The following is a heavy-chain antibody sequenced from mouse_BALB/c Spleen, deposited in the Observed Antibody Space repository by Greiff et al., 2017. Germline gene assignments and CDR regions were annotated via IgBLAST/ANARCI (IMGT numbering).Heavy chain of an antibody. CDR1: GFTFSSYT. V-gene: IGHV5-12-2*01. Sequence: EVKVVESGGGLVQPGGSLKLSCAASGFTFSSYTMSWVRQTPEKRLEWVAYISNGGGSTYYPDTVKGRFTISRDNAKNTLYLQMSSLKSEDTAMYYCARHPYGSRRDYYAMDYWGQGTSVTVSS. CDR3: ARHPYGSRRDYYAMDY. D-gene: IGHD1-1*01. CDR2: ISNGGGST. J-gene: IGHJ4*01.